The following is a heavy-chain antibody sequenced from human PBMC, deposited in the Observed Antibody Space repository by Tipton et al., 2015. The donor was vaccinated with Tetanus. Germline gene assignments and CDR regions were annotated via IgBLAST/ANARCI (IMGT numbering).Heavy chain of an antibody. CDR1: GGSISTYH. Sequence: TLSLTCTVSGGSISTYHWNWIRQSPGKGLEWIGYVDYFGSTKINPSLKSRITISMDTSRNQFSLNLSSVTAADTAVYYCARGPTATSDYWGQGTLVTVSS. CDR2: VDYFGST. CDR3: ARGPTATSDY. V-gene: IGHV4-59*08. D-gene: IGHD4-17*01. J-gene: IGHJ4*02.